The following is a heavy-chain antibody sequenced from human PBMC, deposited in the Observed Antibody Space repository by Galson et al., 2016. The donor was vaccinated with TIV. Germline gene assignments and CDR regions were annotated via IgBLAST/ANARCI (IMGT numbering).Heavy chain of an antibody. V-gene: IGHV3-66*02. CDR2: FSNSDYT. D-gene: IGHD3-22*01. CDR3: ASPAGTDYYDTSGYYSF. J-gene: IGHJ4*02. Sequence: GLEWVSIFSNSDYTNYADSVKGRFTISRDNSKNTVYLHMSRLRAEDTAVYYCASPAGTDYYDTSGYYSFWGQGTLVTVSS.